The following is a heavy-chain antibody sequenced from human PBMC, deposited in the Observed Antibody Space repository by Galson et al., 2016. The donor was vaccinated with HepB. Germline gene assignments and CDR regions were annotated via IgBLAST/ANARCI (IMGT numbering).Heavy chain of an antibody. J-gene: IGHJ5*02. CDR3: ARVPPDSYGLMWIDP. CDR1: GVSISSSNW. D-gene: IGHD5-18*01. Sequence: SETLSLTCAVSGVSISSSNWWSRVRQPPGKGLEWIGEIYHSGTTNYNPSLKSRVTISVDKSKNQFSLKVSSVTAADTAVYYCARVPPDSYGLMWIDPWGQGTLVTVSS. V-gene: IGHV4-4*02. CDR2: IYHSGTT.